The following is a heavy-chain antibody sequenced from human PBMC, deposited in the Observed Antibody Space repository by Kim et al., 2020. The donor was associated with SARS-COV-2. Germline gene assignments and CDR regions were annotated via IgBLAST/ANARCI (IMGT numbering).Heavy chain of an antibody. CDR1: GFTFSSYA. V-gene: IGHV3-30*04. D-gene: IGHD6-19*01. CDR3: AREWLHYFDY. Sequence: GGSLRLSCAASGFTFSSYAMHWVRQAPGKGLEWVAVISYDGSNKYYADSVKGRFTISRDNSKNTLYLQMNSLRAEDTAVYYCAREWLHYFDYWGQGTLVT. J-gene: IGHJ4*02. CDR2: ISYDGSNK.